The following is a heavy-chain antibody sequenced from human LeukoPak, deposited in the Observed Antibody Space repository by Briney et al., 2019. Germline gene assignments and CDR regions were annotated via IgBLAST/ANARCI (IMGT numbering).Heavy chain of an antibody. V-gene: IGHV3-30*03. Sequence: GGSLRLSCVASGFTLSSYSMNWVRQAPGKGLEWVAVISYDGSNKYYADSVKGRFTISRDNSKNTLYLQMNSLRAEDTAVYYCATSGSYWIEWGQGTLVTVSS. CDR1: GFTLSSYS. CDR3: ATSGSYWIE. CDR2: ISYDGSNK. D-gene: IGHD1-26*01. J-gene: IGHJ4*02.